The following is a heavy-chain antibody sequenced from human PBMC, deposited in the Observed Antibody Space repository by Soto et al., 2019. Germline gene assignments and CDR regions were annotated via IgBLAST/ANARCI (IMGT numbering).Heavy chain of an antibody. V-gene: IGHV4-59*08. CDR3: ARHAEGYCSGGSCYSLFSFRD. J-gene: IGHJ4*02. CDR2: IYYSGST. D-gene: IGHD2-15*01. Sequence: QVQLQESGPGLVKPSETLSLTCTVSGGSISSYYWSWIRQPPGKGLEWIGYIYYSGSTNYNPSLKRRVTISVDKSKNQFSLKLSSVNAADTAVYYCARHAEGYCSGGSCYSLFSFRDWGQGTLVTVSS. CDR1: GGSISSYY.